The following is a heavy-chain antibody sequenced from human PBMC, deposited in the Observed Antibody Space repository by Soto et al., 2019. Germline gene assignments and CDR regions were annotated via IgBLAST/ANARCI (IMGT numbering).Heavy chain of an antibody. Sequence: GASVKVSCKASGYTFTCYYMHWVRQAPGQGLEWMGWINPNSGGTNYAQKFQGWVTMTRDTSISTAYMELSRLRSDDTAVYYCARDLHYYGSGSLEGIGFDPWGQGTLVTVS. J-gene: IGHJ5*02. D-gene: IGHD3-10*01. CDR3: ARDLHYYGSGSLEGIGFDP. V-gene: IGHV1-2*04. CDR1: GYTFTCYY. CDR2: INPNSGGT.